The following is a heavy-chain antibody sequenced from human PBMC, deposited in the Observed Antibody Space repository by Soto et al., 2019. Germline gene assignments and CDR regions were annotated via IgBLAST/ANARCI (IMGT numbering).Heavy chain of an antibody. V-gene: IGHV1-69*12. Sequence: QVQLVQSGAEVKKPGSSVKVSCKASGGTFSSYAINWVRQAPGQGLEWLGGIIPIYGTANYAQKFQGRVTITADESTITAYMELSSLRSEDTAVYYCARERYRVYGDTVLNYYYYGMDVWGQGTTVTVSS. CDR3: ARERYRVYGDTVLNYYYYGMDV. CDR1: GGTFSSYA. D-gene: IGHD4-17*01. CDR2: IIPIYGTA. J-gene: IGHJ6*02.